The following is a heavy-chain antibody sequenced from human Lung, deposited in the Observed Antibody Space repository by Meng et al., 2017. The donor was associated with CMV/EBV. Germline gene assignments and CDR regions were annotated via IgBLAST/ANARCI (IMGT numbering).Heavy chain of an antibody. Sequence: SVXVSXXASGGTFRSTSLMWVRQAPGQGLEWMGGITPAIETADYAQKFRDRVTITTDDSATTAYMEMNSLRSEDTAVYFCARGPSITVGGVIIWPLEDWGQGTXV. J-gene: IGHJ4*02. CDR1: GGTFRSTS. CDR2: ITPAIETA. V-gene: IGHV1-69*05. CDR3: ARGPSITVGGVIIWPLED. D-gene: IGHD3-16*02.